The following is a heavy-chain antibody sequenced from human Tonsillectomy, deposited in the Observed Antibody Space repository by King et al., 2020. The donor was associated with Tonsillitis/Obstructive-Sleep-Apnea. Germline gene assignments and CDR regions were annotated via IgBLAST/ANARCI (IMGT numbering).Heavy chain of an antibody. CDR3: ARDGGENWEYYCDY. CDR2: VNWNGGST. V-gene: IGHV3-20*04. CDR1: GVTFDDYG. D-gene: IGHD7-27*01. Sequence: VQLVESGGGVVRPGGSLRLSCAASGVTFDDYGMSWVRQAPGKGLGWVSGVNWNGGSTGYADSVTGRFTISRDNAKNSLYLQMNSLRAEDTALYYCARDGGENWEYYCDYWGQGTLVTVSS. J-gene: IGHJ4*02.